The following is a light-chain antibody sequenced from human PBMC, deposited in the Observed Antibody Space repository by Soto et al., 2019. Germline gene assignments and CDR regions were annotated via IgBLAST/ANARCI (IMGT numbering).Light chain of an antibody. J-gene: IGLJ3*02. V-gene: IGLV2-14*01. CDR1: SIDVDGYNY. Sequence: QSALTQPASVAGYPGQSITISCTGTSIDVDGYNYVSWYQQHPGKAPKLMIYDVTNRPSGVSNLFSGSKSGNTASLTISGLQAEEEADYYCSSYTSSSTWVLGGGTQLTVL. CDR3: SSYTSSSTWV. CDR2: DVT.